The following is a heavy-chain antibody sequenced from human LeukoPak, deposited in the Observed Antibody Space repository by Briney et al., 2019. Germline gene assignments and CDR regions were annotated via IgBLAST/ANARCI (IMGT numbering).Heavy chain of an antibody. D-gene: IGHD3-22*01. J-gene: IGHJ4*02. CDR3: ATGNYDSSVYYFDY. CDR2: FDPEDGET. Sequence: GASEKVSCKVSGYTLTELSMHWVRQAPGKGLEWMGGFDPEDGETIYAQKFQGRVTMTEDTSTDTACMELSSLRSEDTAVYYCATGNYDSSVYYFDYWGQGTLVTVSS. V-gene: IGHV1-24*01. CDR1: GYTLTELS.